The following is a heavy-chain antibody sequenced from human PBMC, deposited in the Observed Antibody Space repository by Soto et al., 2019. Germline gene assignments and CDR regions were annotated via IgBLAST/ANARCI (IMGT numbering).Heavy chain of an antibody. CDR2: TYYRSKWYN. Sequence: SQTLSLTCSISGDSVSSNSAAWNWIRQSPSRGLEWLGRTYYRSKWYNDYAVSVKSRITINPDTSKNQFSLQLNSVTPEDTAVYYCARSAKALGYCSSTSCYGGNWFDSRGQRPLVTVST. V-gene: IGHV6-1*01. CDR3: ARSAKALGYCSSTSCYGGNWFDS. D-gene: IGHD2-2*01. J-gene: IGHJ5*01. CDR1: GDSVSSNSAA.